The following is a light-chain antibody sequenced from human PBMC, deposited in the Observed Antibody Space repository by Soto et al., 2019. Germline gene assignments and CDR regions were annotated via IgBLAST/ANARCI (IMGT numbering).Light chain of an antibody. CDR3: QSYDSNNQV. V-gene: IGLV6-57*01. Sequence: NFMLTQPHSVSESPGKTVTISCTRTSGSIASNYVQWFQQRPVSSPTTVMFEDNQRPSGVPDRFSGSIDSSSNSASLTISGLRTEDEADYYCQSYDSNNQVFGGGTKLTVL. J-gene: IGLJ3*02. CDR1: SGSIASNY. CDR2: EDN.